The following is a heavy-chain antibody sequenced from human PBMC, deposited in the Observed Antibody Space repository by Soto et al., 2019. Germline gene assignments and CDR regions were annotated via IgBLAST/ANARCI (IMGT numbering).Heavy chain of an antibody. Sequence: ASVKVSCKASGGTFSSYAISWVRQAPGQGLEWMGGIIPIFGTANYAQKFQGRVTITADKSTSTAYMELSSLRSEDTAVYYCARDPENWNYFDYWGQGTLVTVSS. D-gene: IGHD1-1*01. CDR2: IIPIFGTA. CDR3: ARDPENWNYFDY. V-gene: IGHV1-69*06. CDR1: GGTFSSYA. J-gene: IGHJ4*02.